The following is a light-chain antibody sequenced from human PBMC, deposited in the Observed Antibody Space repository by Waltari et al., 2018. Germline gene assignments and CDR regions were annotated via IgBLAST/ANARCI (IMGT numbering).Light chain of an antibody. CDR1: QSISSW. Sequence: DIQMTQSPSTLSASVGDRVTITCRASQSISSWLAWYKQKPGKAPKLLIYKASSLESGVPSRFSGSGSGTEFTLTISSLQPDDFATYYCQQYNSYPFGQGTKVEIK. J-gene: IGKJ1*01. V-gene: IGKV1-5*03. CDR2: KAS. CDR3: QQYNSYP.